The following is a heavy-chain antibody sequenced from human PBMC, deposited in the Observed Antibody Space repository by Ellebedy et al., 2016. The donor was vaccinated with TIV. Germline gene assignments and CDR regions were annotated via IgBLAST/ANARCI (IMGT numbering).Heavy chain of an antibody. Sequence: GESLKISCAAWGFSFSNFWMSWVRQAPGRGLEWVSSISSTSAYIHYADSLKGRSTISRDNAKNSLHLHLHSLTVGDTAVYYCVRGASGSSVAGLNSWGQGTLVTVSS. CDR3: VRGASGSSVAGLNS. CDR2: ISSTSAYI. J-gene: IGHJ5*02. V-gene: IGHV3-21*01. CDR1: GFSFSNFW. D-gene: IGHD6-19*01.